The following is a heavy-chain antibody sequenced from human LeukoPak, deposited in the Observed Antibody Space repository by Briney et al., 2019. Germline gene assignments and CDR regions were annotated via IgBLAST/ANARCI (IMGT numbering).Heavy chain of an antibody. V-gene: IGHV4-59*01. CDR3: ARDYYFDY. J-gene: IGHJ4*02. Sequence: SETLSLTCTVSGGSISSYYWSWIRQPPGKGLEWIGYIYYSGSTNYNPSLKSRVTISVDTSKNQFSLKLSSVTAADTAVYYCARDYYFDYWGQGTLVTVSS. CDR1: GGSISSYY. CDR2: IYYSGST.